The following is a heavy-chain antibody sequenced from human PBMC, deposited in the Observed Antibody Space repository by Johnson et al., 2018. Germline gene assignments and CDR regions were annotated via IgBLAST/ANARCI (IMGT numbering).Heavy chain of an antibody. CDR2: IWYDGSNK. CDR3: ARDKTSGWYGTHDGFDI. Sequence: QVQLVQSGGGVVQPGRSLRLSCAASGFTFRSYGMHWVRQAPGKGLEWVAVIWYDGSNKYYADSVKGRFTISRDNSKNTLYLQMNSLRDEDTAMYFCARDKTSGWYGTHDGFDIWCQGSMVTVSS. D-gene: IGHD6-19*01. J-gene: IGHJ3*02. CDR1: GFTFRSYG. V-gene: IGHV3-33*01.